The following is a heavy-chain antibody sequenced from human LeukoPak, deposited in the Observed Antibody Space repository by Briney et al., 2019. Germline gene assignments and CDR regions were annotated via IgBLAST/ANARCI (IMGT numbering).Heavy chain of an antibody. D-gene: IGHD3-9*01. CDR3: ARDPSYYDILTEGRHGAFDI. V-gene: IGHV3-30*04. Sequence: GGSLRLSCAASGFTFSSYAMHWVRQAPGKGQEWVAVISYDGSNKYYADSVKGRFTISRDNSKNTLYLQMNSLRAEDTAVYYCARDPSYYDILTEGRHGAFDIWGQGTMVTVSS. CDR2: ISYDGSNK. CDR1: GFTFSSYA. J-gene: IGHJ3*02.